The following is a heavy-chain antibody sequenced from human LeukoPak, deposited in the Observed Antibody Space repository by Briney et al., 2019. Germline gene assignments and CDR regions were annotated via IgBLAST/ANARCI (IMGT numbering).Heavy chain of an antibody. J-gene: IGHJ4*02. CDR1: GFTFSSYA. Sequence: GGSLRLSCAASGFTFSSYAMSWVRQAPGKGLEWVSAISGSGGSTYCADSVKGRFTISRDNSKNTLYLQMNSLRAEDTAVYYCTRGVPTGTDYFDYWGQGTLVTVSS. CDR2: ISGSGGST. D-gene: IGHD1-1*01. CDR3: TRGVPTGTDYFDY. V-gene: IGHV3-23*01.